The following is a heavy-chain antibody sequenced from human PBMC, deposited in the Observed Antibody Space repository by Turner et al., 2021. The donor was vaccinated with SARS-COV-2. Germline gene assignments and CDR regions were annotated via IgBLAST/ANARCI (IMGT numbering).Heavy chain of an antibody. D-gene: IGHD6-19*01. CDR3: VREGQRLVFDY. Sequence: QVQLVDSGGGVVQPGRSLCLSCAASGLAFSNHAMHWVRQAPGKGLEWVAHISHDASWINYADSVKGRFTISRDNPKNTLYLEMNSLRPEDTAVYHCVREGQRLVFDYWGQGTLVTVSS. J-gene: IGHJ4*02. CDR2: ISHDASWI. CDR1: GLAFSNHA. V-gene: IGHV3-30*04.